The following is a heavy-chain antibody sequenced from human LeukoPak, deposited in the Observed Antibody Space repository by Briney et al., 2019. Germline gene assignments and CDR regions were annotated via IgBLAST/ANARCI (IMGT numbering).Heavy chain of an antibody. V-gene: IGHV3-30*03. CDR1: GFTFSSYG. D-gene: IGHD5-12*01. J-gene: IGHJ4*02. Sequence: PGGSLRLSCAASGFTFSSYGMLWVRQAPGKGLEWVAVISYDGSNKYYADSVKGRFTISRDNSKNTLYPQMNSLRAEDTAVYYCATIVATINYWGQGTLVTVSS. CDR3: ATIVATINY. CDR2: ISYDGSNK.